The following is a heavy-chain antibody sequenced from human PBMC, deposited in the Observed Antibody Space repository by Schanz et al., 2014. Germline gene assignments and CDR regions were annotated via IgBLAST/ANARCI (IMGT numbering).Heavy chain of an antibody. CDR2: ISPLLGVA. V-gene: IGHV1-69*04. D-gene: IGHD2-15*01. Sequence: QVHLVQSGAEVKEPGSSVKVSCKPSGGTFVTFFFTWVRQAPGQGPQWMGRISPLLGVAYYAQEFQGRLTITADTSTSTAYMELSSLRSEDTAVYYCATCSGGTCHAKPVLDNWGQGTLVTVSS. J-gene: IGHJ4*02. CDR3: ATCSGGTCHAKPVLDN. CDR1: GGTFVTFF.